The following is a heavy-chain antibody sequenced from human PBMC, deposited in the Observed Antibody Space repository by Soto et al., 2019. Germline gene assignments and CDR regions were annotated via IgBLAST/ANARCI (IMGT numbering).Heavy chain of an antibody. CDR1: GEGIPELA. D-gene: IGHD3-22*01. CDR3: ATGLVDSSGYFPGLLAD. CDR2: FDPEDGET. V-gene: IGHV1-24*01. J-gene: IGHJ4*02. Sequence: AEVNGACKVAGEGIPELARDCVRHAPGKGLEWMGGFDPEDGETIYAQKCQGRVTMTEDTSTDTAYMELSSLRSEDTAVYYCATGLVDSSGYFPGLLADWGQGT.